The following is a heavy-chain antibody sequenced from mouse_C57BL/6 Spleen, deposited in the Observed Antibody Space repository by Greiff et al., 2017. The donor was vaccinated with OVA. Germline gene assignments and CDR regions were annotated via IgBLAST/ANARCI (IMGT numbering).Heavy chain of an antibody. CDR1: GFTFSDYY. Sequence: DVKLVESEGGLVQPGSSMKLSCTASGFTFSDYYMAWVRQVPEKGLEWVANINYDGSSTYYLDSLKSRFIISRDNAKNILYLQMSSLKSEDTATYYCARGGYYSRGNAMDYWGQGTSVTVSS. D-gene: IGHD2-5*01. CDR2: INYDGSST. J-gene: IGHJ4*01. V-gene: IGHV5-16*01. CDR3: ARGGYYSRGNAMDY.